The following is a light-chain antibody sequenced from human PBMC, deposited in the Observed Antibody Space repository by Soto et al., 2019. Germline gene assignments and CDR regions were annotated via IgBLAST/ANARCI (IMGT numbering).Light chain of an antibody. CDR2: KAS. CDR3: QQYSYFAT. Sequence: DIQMTQSPSTLSASVGDRVTITCRASQSISSWLTWYQQKAGQAPKLLIYKASIVESGVPSRFNGSGSGTEFTLTISSLQPDDSATYYCQQYSYFATFGQGTRVEV. CDR1: QSISSW. V-gene: IGKV1-5*03. J-gene: IGKJ1*01.